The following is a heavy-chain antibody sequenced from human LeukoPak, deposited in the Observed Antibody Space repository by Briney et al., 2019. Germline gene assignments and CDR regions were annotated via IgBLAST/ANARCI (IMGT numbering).Heavy chain of an antibody. CDR3: ARAHYYDSSGYYYSSYYFDY. CDR2: IYSGGST. J-gene: IGHJ4*02. D-gene: IGHD3-22*01. CDR1: GFTFSKYA. V-gene: IGHV3-53*01. Sequence: GGSLRLSCGASGFTFSKYAMSWVRQAPGKGLEWVSVIYSGGSTYYADSVKGRFTISRDNSKNTLYLQMNSLRAEDTAVYYCARAHYYDSSGYYYSSYYFDYWGQGTLVTVSS.